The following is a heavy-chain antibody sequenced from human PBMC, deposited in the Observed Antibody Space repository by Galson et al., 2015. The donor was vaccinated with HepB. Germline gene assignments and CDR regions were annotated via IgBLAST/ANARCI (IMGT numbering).Heavy chain of an antibody. CDR1: GFIFSSYA. D-gene: IGHD6-13*01. V-gene: IGHV3-23*01. J-gene: IGHJ4*02. CDR3: AKTLSSTWSFDY. CDR2: ISGGGGSI. Sequence: SLRLSFAASGFIFSSYAMTWVRQAPGKGLEWVSTISGGGGSIYYADSVKGRFTISRDSSKNTLYLQMNSLRAEDTAVYYCAKTLSSTWSFDYWGQGTLVTVSS.